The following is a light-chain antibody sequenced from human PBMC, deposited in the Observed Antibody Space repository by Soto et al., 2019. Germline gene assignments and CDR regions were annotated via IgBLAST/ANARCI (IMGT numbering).Light chain of an antibody. Sequence: IVLTQSPGTLSLSPGERATLSCRASQSVSSSYLAWYQQKPGQAPRLLIYGASSRATGIPDRISGSGSGTDFTLTISRLEPEDFAVYFCQQYNNLWTFGQGTKVDIK. J-gene: IGKJ1*01. CDR2: GAS. CDR3: QQYNNLWT. CDR1: QSVSSSY. V-gene: IGKV3-20*01.